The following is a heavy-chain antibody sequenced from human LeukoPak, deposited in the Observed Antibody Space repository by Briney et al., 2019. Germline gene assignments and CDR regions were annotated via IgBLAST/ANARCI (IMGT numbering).Heavy chain of an antibody. CDR3: AKTRGYDYGQRYFDY. CDR1: GFTFSSYA. V-gene: IGHV3-23*01. J-gene: IGHJ4*02. D-gene: IGHD5-12*01. Sequence: GGSLRLSRAASGFTFSSYAMSWVRQAPGKGLEWVSAISGSGGSTYYADSVKGRFTISRDNSKNTLYLQMNSLRAEDTAVYYCAKTRGYDYGQRYFDYWGQGTLVTVSS. CDR2: ISGSGGST.